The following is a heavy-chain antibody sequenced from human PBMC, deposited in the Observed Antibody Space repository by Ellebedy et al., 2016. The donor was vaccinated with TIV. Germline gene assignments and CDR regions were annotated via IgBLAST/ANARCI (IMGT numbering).Heavy chain of an antibody. CDR2: IYYSGST. V-gene: IGHV4-59*01. CDR1: GGSISSYY. J-gene: IGHJ4*02. CDR3: ARDVGGQQPNYFDY. Sequence: MPSETLSLTCTVSGGSISSYYWSWIRQPPGKGLEWIGYIYYSGSTNYNPSLKSRVTISVHTSKNQFSLKLSSVTAADTAVYYCARDVGGQQPNYFDYWGQGTLVTVSS. D-gene: IGHD6-13*01.